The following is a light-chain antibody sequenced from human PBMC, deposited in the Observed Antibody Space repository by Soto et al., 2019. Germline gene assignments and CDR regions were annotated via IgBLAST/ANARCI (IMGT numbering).Light chain of an antibody. Sequence: EIVMTQSPATLSVSPGERATLSCRASQTVSSNLAWYQQKPGQAPRLLIYGASTRATGIPAWFGGSGSGTEFNLTISSRESEDFGVYLCQKYSNGRPQYTFGQGTKVDIK. V-gene: IGKV3-15*01. CDR1: QTVSSN. J-gene: IGKJ2*01. CDR2: GAS. CDR3: QKYSNGRPQYT.